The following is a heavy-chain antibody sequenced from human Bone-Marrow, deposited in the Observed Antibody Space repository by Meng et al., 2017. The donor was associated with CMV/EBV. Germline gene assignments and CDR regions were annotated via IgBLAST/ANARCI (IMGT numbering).Heavy chain of an antibody. J-gene: IGHJ6*02. D-gene: IGHD5-18*01. CDR2: ISSSGSTI. CDR3: ARVGGYSYGNYYYYYGMDV. CDR1: GFTFDDYA. V-gene: IGHV3-48*03. Sequence: GGSLRLSCAASGFTFDDYAMHWVRQAPGKGLEWVSYISSSGSTIYYADSVKGRFTISRDNAKNSLYLQMNSLRAEDTAVYYCARVGGYSYGNYYYYYGMDVWGQGTTVTVSS.